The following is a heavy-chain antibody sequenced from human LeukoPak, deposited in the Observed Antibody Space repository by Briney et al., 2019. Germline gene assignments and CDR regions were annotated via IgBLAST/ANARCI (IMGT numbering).Heavy chain of an antibody. V-gene: IGHV3-23*01. J-gene: IGHJ4*02. CDR2: ISDSGGST. Sequence: PGGSLRLSCAASGFTFSSYAMSWVRQPPGKGLDWFSAISDSGGSTYHADSVKGRFTISRDNSKNTLYLQMNSLRAEDTAVYYCAKGSAGSRPYYFDYWGQGTLVTVSS. CDR1: GFTFSSYA. CDR3: AKGSAGSRPYYFDY. D-gene: IGHD2-15*01.